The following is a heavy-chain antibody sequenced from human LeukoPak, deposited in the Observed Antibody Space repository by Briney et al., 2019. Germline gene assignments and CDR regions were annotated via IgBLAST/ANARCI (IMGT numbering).Heavy chain of an antibody. CDR1: GYSFTNYW. V-gene: IGHV5-51*01. Sequence: GESLKISCKGSGYSFTNYWIGWVRQMPGKGLEWMGIVYPDDSDVRVSPSFQGQVTISADKSISTAYLQWSSLKASDTAMYYCARPLSSSWYFDYWGQGTLVTVSS. J-gene: IGHJ4*02. CDR2: VYPDDSDV. D-gene: IGHD6-13*01. CDR3: ARPLSSSWYFDY.